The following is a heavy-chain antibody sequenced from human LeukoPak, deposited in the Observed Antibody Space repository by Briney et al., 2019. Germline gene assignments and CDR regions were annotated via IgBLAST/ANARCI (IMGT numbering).Heavy chain of an antibody. V-gene: IGHV3-23*01. J-gene: IGHJ4*02. Sequence: GGSLRLSCAASGFSFSSYVMSWVRQAPGKGLKWVSAVSGSGGSTYYADSVKGRFTISRDISKNTLYLQMNSLRAEDTAVYYCAKVLWFGGKYFDYWGQGTLVTVSS. CDR3: AKVLWFGGKYFDY. D-gene: IGHD3-10*01. CDR1: GFSFSSYV. CDR2: VSGSGGST.